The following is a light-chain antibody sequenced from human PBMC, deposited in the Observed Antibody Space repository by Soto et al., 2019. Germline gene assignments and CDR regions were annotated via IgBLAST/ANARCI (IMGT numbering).Light chain of an antibody. Sequence: QLVLTQSPSASASLGASVKLTCTLSSGHSNYAIAWHQQQPEKGPRYLMEVNSDGGYTKGNGIPDRFSGSSSGADRYLTISSLQSDDEADYYCQAWGTGGVFGGGTKLTVL. CDR2: VNSDGGY. V-gene: IGLV4-69*01. CDR3: QAWGTGGV. CDR1: SGHSNYA. J-gene: IGLJ3*02.